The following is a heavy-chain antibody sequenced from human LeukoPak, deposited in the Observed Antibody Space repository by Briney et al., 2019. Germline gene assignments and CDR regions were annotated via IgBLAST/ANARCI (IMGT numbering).Heavy chain of an antibody. D-gene: IGHD3-9*01. J-gene: IGHJ4*02. CDR1: GFTFSWYW. CDR3: AKDVERLDYFDY. Sequence: GGSLRLSCAASGFTFSWYWMSWVRQAPGKGLEWVAVMSYEGTNRYYADSVKGRFTISRDNSKNTLYLLMNSLRVEDTAVYYCAKDVERLDYFDYWGQGTLVTVSS. V-gene: IGHV3-30*18. CDR2: MSYEGTNR.